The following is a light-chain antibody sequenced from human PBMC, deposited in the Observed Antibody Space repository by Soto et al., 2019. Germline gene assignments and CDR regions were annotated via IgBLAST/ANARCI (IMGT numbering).Light chain of an antibody. CDR1: QSVSSY. CDR2: DAS. Sequence: EIVLTQSPATLSLSPGERATLSCRASQSVSSYLAWYQHKPGQTPRLLISDASNKATGIPARFGGSGSGTDFTLTISSLEPEGSAVYYCQQRSISLTFGGGTKVEL. V-gene: IGKV3-11*01. J-gene: IGKJ4*01. CDR3: QQRSISLT.